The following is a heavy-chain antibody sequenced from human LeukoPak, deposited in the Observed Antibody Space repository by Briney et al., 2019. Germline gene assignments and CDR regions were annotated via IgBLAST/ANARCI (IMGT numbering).Heavy chain of an antibody. CDR2: INSDGSTT. D-gene: IGHD1-26*01. Sequence: GGSLRLSCSASGFTFSSYWMHWVRQAPGKGLVWVSRINSDGSTTTYADSVKGRFTISRDNAKNTLYLQMNSLRAEDTAVYYCARVRVELQAFDTWGQGTMVTVSS. J-gene: IGHJ3*02. CDR1: GFTFSSYW. CDR3: ARVRVELQAFDT. V-gene: IGHV3-74*01.